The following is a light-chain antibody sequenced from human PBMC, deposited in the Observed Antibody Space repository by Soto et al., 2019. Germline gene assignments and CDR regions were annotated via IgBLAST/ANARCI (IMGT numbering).Light chain of an antibody. V-gene: IGLV2-14*01. CDR3: SSYTNGNTAVV. Sequence: QSVLAQPASVSGSPGQSITISCTGSSSDVGTCNYVSWYQQHPGKAPKLMLFEVINRPSGISNRFSGSKSGNTASLTISGLQSEDEAVYYCSSYTNGNTAVVFGGGTKLTVL. J-gene: IGLJ2*01. CDR2: EVI. CDR1: SSDVGTCNY.